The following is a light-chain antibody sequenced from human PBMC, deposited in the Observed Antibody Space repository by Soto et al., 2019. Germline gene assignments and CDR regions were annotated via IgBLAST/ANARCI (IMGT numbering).Light chain of an antibody. J-gene: IGKJ4*01. V-gene: IGKV1-33*01. CDR3: QQYDDLPPT. CDR2: DAS. CDR1: QDISNY. Sequence: DIQMTQSPSSLSASVGDRVTITCQASQDISNYLNWYQQKPGKAPKLLINDASNLETGVPSRFSGSGSGTDFTFTISSLQPEDIATYHCQQYDDLPPTFGGGTKVEIK.